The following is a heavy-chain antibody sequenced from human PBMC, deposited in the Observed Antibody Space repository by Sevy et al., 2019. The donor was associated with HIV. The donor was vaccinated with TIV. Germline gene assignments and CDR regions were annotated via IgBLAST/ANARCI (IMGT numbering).Heavy chain of an antibody. J-gene: IGHJ4*02. V-gene: IGHV4-34*01. CDR3: ARGRYDSSGYLRYYFDY. D-gene: IGHD3-22*01. CDR2: INHSGST. CDR1: GGSFSGYY. Sequence: SETLSLTFAVYGGSFSGYYWSWIRQPPGKGLEWIGEINHSGSTNYNPSLKSRVTISVDTSKNQFSLKLSSVTAADTAVYYCARGRYDSSGYLRYYFDYWGQGTLVTVSS.